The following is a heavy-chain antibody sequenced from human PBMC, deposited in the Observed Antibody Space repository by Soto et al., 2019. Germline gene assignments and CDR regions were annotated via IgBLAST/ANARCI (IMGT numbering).Heavy chain of an antibody. CDR2: IYWADDK. CDR1: AFPLGTSGVG. Sequence: QITLKEPGPTLVKPTQTLTLTFTFSAFPLGTSGVGVGWISQPPANTLEWLELIYWADDKRYSPSLKSRLTIANDASKSRVVLTMDIMDTVDTATYYCADSSSGDQDWFDPWGQGTLVTVS. D-gene: IGHD7-27*01. V-gene: IGHV2-5*02. CDR3: ADSSSGDQDWFDP. J-gene: IGHJ5*02.